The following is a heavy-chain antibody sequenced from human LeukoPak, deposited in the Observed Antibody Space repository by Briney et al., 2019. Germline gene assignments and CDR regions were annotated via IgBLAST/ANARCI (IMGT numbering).Heavy chain of an antibody. Sequence: GRSLRLSCSAAGVTFSRSAMTWVRQLPGGGLEWVSSISGNGKQTSYGDSVKGRFSVSRDNSQNTLYLQMDSLRADDSALYYCAKDANYLDSSGYLIPFDYWGQGTLVTVSS. V-gene: IGHV3-23*01. D-gene: IGHD3-22*01. CDR1: GVTFSRSA. J-gene: IGHJ4*02. CDR3: AKDANYLDSSGYLIPFDY. CDR2: ISGNGKQT.